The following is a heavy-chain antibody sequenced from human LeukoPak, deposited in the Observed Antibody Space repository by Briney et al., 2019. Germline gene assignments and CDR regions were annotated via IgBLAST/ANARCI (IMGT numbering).Heavy chain of an antibody. V-gene: IGHV4-59*01. CDR2: IYYSGIT. D-gene: IGHD6-19*01. Sequence: AETLSLTCTVSGGSISNYYWRWIRQPPGKGLEWIGYIYYSGITNYNHSLKSRVTISVDTSPNRFSMKLSSVTTADTAVYYCARGISDFQHWGQGNLVTVSP. CDR3: ARGISDFQH. J-gene: IGHJ1*01. CDR1: GGSISNYY.